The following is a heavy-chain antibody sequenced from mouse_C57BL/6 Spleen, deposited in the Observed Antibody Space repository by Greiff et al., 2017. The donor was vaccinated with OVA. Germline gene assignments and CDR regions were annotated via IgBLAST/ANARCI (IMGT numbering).Heavy chain of an antibody. CDR1: GYAFSSSW. Sequence: VQLQQSGPELVKPGASVKISCKASGYAFSSSWMNWVKQRPGKGLEWIGRIYPGDGDTNYNGKFKGKATLTADKSSSTAYMQLSSLTSEDSAVYFCARSTIYYGNPYWYFDVWGTGTTVTVSS. CDR3: ARSTIYYGNPYWYFDV. D-gene: IGHD2-1*01. CDR2: IYPGDGDT. J-gene: IGHJ1*03. V-gene: IGHV1-82*01.